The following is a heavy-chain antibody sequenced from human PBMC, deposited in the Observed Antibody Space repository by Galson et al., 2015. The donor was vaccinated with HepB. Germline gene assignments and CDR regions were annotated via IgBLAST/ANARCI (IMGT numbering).Heavy chain of an antibody. J-gene: IGHJ2*01. CDR3: ARDGEYSSSPATYWYFDL. CDR1: GGTFSSYA. D-gene: IGHD6-6*01. CDR2: IIPIFGTA. Sequence: SVKVSCKASGGTFSSYAISWVRQAPGQGLEWMGGIIPIFGTANYAQKFQGRVTITADESTSTAYMELSSLRSEDTAVYYCARDGEYSSSPATYWYFDLWGRGTLVTVSS. V-gene: IGHV1-69*13.